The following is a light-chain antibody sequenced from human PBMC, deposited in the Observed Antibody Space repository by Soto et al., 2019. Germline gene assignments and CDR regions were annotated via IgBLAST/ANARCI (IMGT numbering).Light chain of an antibody. V-gene: IGKV3-20*01. CDR2: GAS. Sequence: EIVLTQSPGTLSLSPGDRATLSCRASQSVSVRFLAWYQQKPGQAPRLLMYGASSRATGIPDRFSGTGPGTDFTLTISRLEPEDFAVYYCQQYGSSPYTFGLGTKLEIK. J-gene: IGKJ2*01. CDR1: QSVSVRF. CDR3: QQYGSSPYT.